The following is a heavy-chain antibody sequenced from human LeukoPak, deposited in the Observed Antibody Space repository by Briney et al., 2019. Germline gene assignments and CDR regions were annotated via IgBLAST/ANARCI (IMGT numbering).Heavy chain of an antibody. CDR3: ARAGGTIGWYGRIGY. CDR1: GYTFTGYY. CDR2: INPNSGGT. V-gene: IGHV1-2*02. J-gene: IGHJ4*02. Sequence: ASVKVSCKASGYTFTGYYLHWVRQAPGQGLEWVGWINPNSGGTKYAEKFQGRVSMTSDTSISTAYMELTSLRSDDTAMYFCARAGGTIGWYGRIGYWGQGTLVTVSS. D-gene: IGHD6-19*01.